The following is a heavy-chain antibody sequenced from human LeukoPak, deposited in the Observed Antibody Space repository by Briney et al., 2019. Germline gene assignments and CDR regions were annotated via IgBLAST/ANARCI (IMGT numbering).Heavy chain of an antibody. J-gene: IGHJ4*02. CDR1: GFTFSSYA. CDR2: ISYDGSNK. V-gene: IGHV3-30-3*01. CDR3: ARARSIDY. Sequence: PGRSLRLSCAASGFTFSSYAMHWVRQAPGKGLGWVAVISYDGSNKYYADSVKGRFTISRDNSKNTLYLQMNSLRAEDTAVYYCARARSIDYWGQGTLVTVSS. D-gene: IGHD1-14*01.